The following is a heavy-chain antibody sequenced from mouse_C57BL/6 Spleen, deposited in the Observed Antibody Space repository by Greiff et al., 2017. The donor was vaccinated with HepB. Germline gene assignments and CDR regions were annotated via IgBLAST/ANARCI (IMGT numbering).Heavy chain of an antibody. CDR3: ARQVPRDGYYRAMDY. Sequence: VKLQQSGAELARPGASVKLSCKASGYTFTSYGISWVKQRTGQGLEWIGEIYPRSGNTYYNEKFKGKATLTADKSSSTAYMELRSLTSEDSAVYFCARQVPRDGYYRAMDYWGQGTSVTVSS. V-gene: IGHV1-81*01. J-gene: IGHJ4*01. CDR1: GYTFTSYG. D-gene: IGHD2-3*01. CDR2: IYPRSGNT.